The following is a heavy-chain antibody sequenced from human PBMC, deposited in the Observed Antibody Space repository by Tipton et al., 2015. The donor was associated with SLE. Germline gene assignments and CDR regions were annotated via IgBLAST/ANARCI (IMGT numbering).Heavy chain of an antibody. V-gene: IGHV4-39*07. Sequence: LRLSCTVSGGSISSSSYYWGWIRQPPGKGLEWIGSIYYSGSTYYNPSLKSRVTISVDPSKNQFSLKLSSVTAADTAVYYCARGRAAAGLYCYFYYGGVWGKGTTVPVSS. J-gene: IGHJ6*03. D-gene: IGHD6-25*01. CDR2: IYYSGST. CDR1: GGSISSSSYY. CDR3: ARGRAAAGLYCYFYYGGV.